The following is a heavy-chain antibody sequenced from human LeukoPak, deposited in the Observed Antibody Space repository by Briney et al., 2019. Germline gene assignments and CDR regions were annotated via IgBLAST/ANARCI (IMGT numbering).Heavy chain of an antibody. CDR3: AKEGYNRGSFDY. D-gene: IGHD1-14*01. Sequence: PGRSLRLSCAASGFTFDDYAMHWVRQAPGKGLEWVSGISWNSGSIGYADSVKGRFTISRDNAKNSLYLQMNSLRAEDTALYYCAKEGYNRGSFDYWGQGTLVTVSS. J-gene: IGHJ4*02. V-gene: IGHV3-9*01. CDR1: GFTFDDYA. CDR2: ISWNSGSI.